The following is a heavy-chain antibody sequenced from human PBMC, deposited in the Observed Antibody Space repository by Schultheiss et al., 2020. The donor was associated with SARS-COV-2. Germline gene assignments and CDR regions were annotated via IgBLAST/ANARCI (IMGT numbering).Heavy chain of an antibody. CDR3: AKDGYCSTTSCSAWGAFDI. D-gene: IGHD2-2*01. CDR1: GTTFGAYA. Sequence: GGSLRLSCAASGTTFGAYAMTWVHQAPGKGLEWVSGISGSGDKTYYADSVKGRFTISRDNSKNTLYLQMSSLRVEDTALYYCAKDGYCSTTSCSAWGAFDIWGQGTMVTVSS. J-gene: IGHJ3*02. V-gene: IGHV3-23*01. CDR2: ISGSGDKT.